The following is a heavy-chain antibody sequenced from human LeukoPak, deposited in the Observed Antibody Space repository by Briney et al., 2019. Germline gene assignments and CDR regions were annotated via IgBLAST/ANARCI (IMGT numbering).Heavy chain of an antibody. D-gene: IGHD6-13*01. Sequence: PGGSLRLSCAASGFTFSSYSMNWVRQAPGKGLEWVSSISSSSSYIYYAESVKGRFTISRDNAKNSLYLQMNSLRAEDTAVYYCARGGIAAQRRDVFDIWGQATMVTVSA. J-gene: IGHJ3*02. V-gene: IGHV3-21*01. CDR2: ISSSSSYI. CDR3: ARGGIAAQRRDVFDI. CDR1: GFTFSSYS.